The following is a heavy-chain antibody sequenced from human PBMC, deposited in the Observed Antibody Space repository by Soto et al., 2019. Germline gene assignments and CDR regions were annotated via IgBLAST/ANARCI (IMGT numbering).Heavy chain of an antibody. CDR1: GGSISSGGYS. D-gene: IGHD6-13*01. CDR3: ARGYSSSWAEDWFDP. J-gene: IGHJ5*02. Sequence: QLQLQESGSGLVKPSQTLSLTCAVSGGSISSGGYSWSWIRQPPGKGLEWIGYIYHSGSTYYNPSLKGRATKSVDRSKNQFSLKLSSVTAADTAVYYCARGYSSSWAEDWFDPWGQGTLVTVSS. V-gene: IGHV4-30-2*01. CDR2: IYHSGST.